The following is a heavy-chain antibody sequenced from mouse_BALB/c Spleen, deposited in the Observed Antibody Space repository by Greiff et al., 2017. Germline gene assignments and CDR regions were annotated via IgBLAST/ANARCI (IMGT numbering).Heavy chain of an antibody. CDR2: INPSNGRT. CDR1: GYTFTSYW. CDR3: ARGGSGP. Sequence: QVQLKQPGAELVKPGASVKLSCKASGYTFTSYWMHWVKQRPGQGLEWIGEINPSNGRTNYNEKFKSKATLTVDKSSSTAYMQLSSLTSEDSAVYYCARGGSGPWGQGTLVTVSA. V-gene: IGHV1S81*02. J-gene: IGHJ3*01. D-gene: IGHD1-1*01.